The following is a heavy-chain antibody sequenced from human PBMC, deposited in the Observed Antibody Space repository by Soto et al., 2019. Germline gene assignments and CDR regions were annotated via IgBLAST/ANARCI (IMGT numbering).Heavy chain of an antibody. CDR1: GGSISSSSYY. J-gene: IGHJ6*02. Sequence: PSETLSLTCTVSGGSISSSSYYWGWIRQPPGKGLEGIGSIYYSGGTYYNPSLKSRVTISVDTSNNPFSLKMSPVTAADTAVYYCARHGCSSTSCSVYYDFWSGYYTGYYYYGMDVWGQGTTVT. CDR3: ARHGCSSTSCSVYYDFWSGYYTGYYYYGMDV. D-gene: IGHD3-3*01. CDR2: IYYSGGT. V-gene: IGHV4-39*01.